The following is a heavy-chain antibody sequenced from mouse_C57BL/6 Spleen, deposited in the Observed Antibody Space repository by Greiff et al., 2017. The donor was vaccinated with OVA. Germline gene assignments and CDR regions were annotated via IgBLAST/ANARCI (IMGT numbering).Heavy chain of an antibody. D-gene: IGHD2-1*01. J-gene: IGHJ3*01. CDR1: GYTFTSYW. CDR3: ARSGGNYLWFAY. CDR2: IDPSDSET. Sequence: VQLQQSGAELVRPGSSVKLSCKASGYTFTSYWMHWVKQRPIQGLEWIGNIDPSDSETHYNQKFKDKATLTVDKSSRNAYMQLSSLTSEDSAVYYCARSGGNYLWFAYWGKGTLVTVSA. V-gene: IGHV1-52*01.